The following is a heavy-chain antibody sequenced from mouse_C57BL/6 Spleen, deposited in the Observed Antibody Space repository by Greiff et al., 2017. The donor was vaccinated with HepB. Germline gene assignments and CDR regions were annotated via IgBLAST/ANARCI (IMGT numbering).Heavy chain of an antibody. CDR3: ARDSNYPWDY. D-gene: IGHD2-5*01. Sequence: DVHLVESGGGLVKPGGSLKLSCAASGFTFSDYGMHWVRQAPEKGLEWVAYISSGSSTIYYADTVKGRFTISRDNAKNTLFLQMTSLRSEDTAMYYCARDSNYPWDYWGQGTSVTVSS. V-gene: IGHV5-17*01. CDR1: GFTFSDYG. J-gene: IGHJ4*01. CDR2: ISSGSSTI.